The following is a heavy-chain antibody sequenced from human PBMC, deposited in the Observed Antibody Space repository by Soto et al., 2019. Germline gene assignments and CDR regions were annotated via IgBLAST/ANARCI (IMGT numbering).Heavy chain of an antibody. CDR1: GFTFSSHA. CDR2: ISYNGGST. D-gene: IGHD3-16*01. Sequence: GGSLRLSCLASGFTFSSHAMHWVRQAPGKGLEYVSVISYNGGSTYYADSVKGRFTISRDNSKNTLYLQMSSLRAEDTAAYYCVKSPSRDSCAYTVFDPWGQGTLVTISS. V-gene: IGHV3-64D*08. CDR3: VKSPSRDSCAYTVFDP. J-gene: IGHJ5*02.